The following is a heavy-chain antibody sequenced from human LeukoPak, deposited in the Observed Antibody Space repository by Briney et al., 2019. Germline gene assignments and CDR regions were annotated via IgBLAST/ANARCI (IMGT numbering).Heavy chain of an antibody. CDR1: GYTFTSYG. Sequence: GASVKVSCKASGYTFTSYGISWVRQAPGQGLEWMGWISTYNGNTNYAQKLQGRVTMTTDTSTSTAYMELRSLRSDDTAVYYCARDDGSGSRYYYYYGMDVWGQGTTVTVSS. V-gene: IGHV1-18*01. J-gene: IGHJ6*02. D-gene: IGHD3-10*01. CDR2: ISTYNGNT. CDR3: ARDDGSGSRYYYYYGMDV.